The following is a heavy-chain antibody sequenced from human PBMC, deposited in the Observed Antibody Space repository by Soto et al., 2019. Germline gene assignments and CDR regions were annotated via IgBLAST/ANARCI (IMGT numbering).Heavy chain of an antibody. CDR3: ATGPGTMSNNWFAP. D-gene: IGHD1-7*01. CDR1: GGSFSGYF. J-gene: IGHJ5*02. CDR2: VNHSGST. Sequence: SQTLSLTCGVYGGSFSGYFWSWLRQSPGKGLEWLAEVNHSGSTNYNPSLKGRVTISVDTSKNQFSLKLSSVTAADTAVYYCATGPGTMSNNWFAPWGQGTLVTVSS. V-gene: IGHV4-34*01.